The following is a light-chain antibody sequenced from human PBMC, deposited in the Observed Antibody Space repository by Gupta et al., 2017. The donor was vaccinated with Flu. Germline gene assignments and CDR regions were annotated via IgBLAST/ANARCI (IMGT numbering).Light chain of an antibody. CDR2: DDY. V-gene: IGLV3-21*02. Sequence: SYVLTQPPSVSVAPGQTARVICEGGNIAGKSVHWYHQKPGPAPVLLVYDDYKRPSGIPERFSGSNSDTTATLAINRVQVGDEADYYCPAWDISRKHCVFGDGTKITVL. CDR1: NIAGKS. CDR3: PAWDISRKHCV. J-gene: IGLJ1*01.